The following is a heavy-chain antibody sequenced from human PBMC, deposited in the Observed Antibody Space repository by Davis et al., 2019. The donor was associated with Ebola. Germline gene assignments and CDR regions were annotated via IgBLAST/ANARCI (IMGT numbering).Heavy chain of an antibody. Sequence: GESLKISCAASGFTFSSYSMNWVRQAPGKGLEWVSSISSSSSYIYYADSVKGRFTISRDNAKNSLYLQMNSLRAEDTAAYYCAREPGIAAAETPFWGQGTLVTVSS. V-gene: IGHV3-21*01. J-gene: IGHJ4*02. CDR3: AREPGIAAAETPF. CDR1: GFTFSSYS. CDR2: ISSSSSYI. D-gene: IGHD6-13*01.